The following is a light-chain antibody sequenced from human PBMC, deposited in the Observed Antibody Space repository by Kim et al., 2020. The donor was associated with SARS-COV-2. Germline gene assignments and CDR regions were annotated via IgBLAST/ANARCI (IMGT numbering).Light chain of an antibody. CDR2: DTS. J-gene: IGKJ2*03. V-gene: IGKV1-33*01. CDR1: QDISNY. Sequence: DIQMTQSPSSLSASVGDRVTITCQASQDISNYLNWYQQKPGKAPKLLIYDTSNLETGVPSRFSGSGSGTDFTFTISSLQSEDIATYYCQQHDHLPMYSFGQGTTLEI. CDR3: QQHDHLPMYS.